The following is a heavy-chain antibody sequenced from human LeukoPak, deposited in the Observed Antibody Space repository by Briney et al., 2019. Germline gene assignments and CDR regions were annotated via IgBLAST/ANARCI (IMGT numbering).Heavy chain of an antibody. Sequence: GGSLRLSCAASGFTFSSYEMNWVRQAPGKGLEWVSYISSSGSTIYYADSVKGRFTISRDNAKNSLYLQMNSLRAEDTAAYYCASPSLGIAVAGLDYWGQGTLVTVSS. CDR2: ISSSGSTI. D-gene: IGHD6-19*01. J-gene: IGHJ4*02. CDR3: ASPSLGIAVAGLDY. CDR1: GFTFSSYE. V-gene: IGHV3-48*03.